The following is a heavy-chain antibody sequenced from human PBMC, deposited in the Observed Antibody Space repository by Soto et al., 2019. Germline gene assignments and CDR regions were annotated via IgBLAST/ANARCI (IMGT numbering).Heavy chain of an antibody. CDR1: GYTFTGYY. D-gene: IGHD2-2*01. Sequence: ASVKVSCKASGYTFTGYYMHWVRQAPGQGLEWMGWINPNSGGTNYAQKFQGWVTMTRDTSISTAYMELSRLRSDDTAVYYCAREMNCSSTSCPGYYYYGMDIWGQGTTVTVS. V-gene: IGHV1-2*04. J-gene: IGHJ6*02. CDR2: INPNSGGT. CDR3: AREMNCSSTSCPGYYYYGMDI.